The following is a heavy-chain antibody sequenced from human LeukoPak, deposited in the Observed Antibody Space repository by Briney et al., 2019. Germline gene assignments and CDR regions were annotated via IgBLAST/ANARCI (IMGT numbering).Heavy chain of an antibody. CDR2: IYTSGST. V-gene: IGHV4-4*07. Sequence: SETLSLTCTVSGGSISSYYWSWIRQPAGKGLEWIGRIYTSGSTNHNPSLKSRVTISVDKSKNQFSLKLSSVTAADTAVYYCARAYSSGWPPRDAFDIWGQGTMVTVSS. J-gene: IGHJ3*02. D-gene: IGHD6-19*01. CDR1: GGSISSYY. CDR3: ARAYSSGWPPRDAFDI.